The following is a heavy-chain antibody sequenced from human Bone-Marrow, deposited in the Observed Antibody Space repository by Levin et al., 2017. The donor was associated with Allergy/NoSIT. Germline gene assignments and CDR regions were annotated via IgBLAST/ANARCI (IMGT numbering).Heavy chain of an antibody. Sequence: ASVKVSCKASGYTFTGYYMHWVRQAPGQGLEWMGRINPNSGGTNYAQKFQGRVTMTRDTSISTAYMELSRLRSDDTAVYYCARDMIVVVVAAEEGAFDIWGQGTMVTVSS. J-gene: IGHJ3*02. CDR3: ARDMIVVVVAAEEGAFDI. CDR2: INPNSGGT. CDR1: GYTFTGYY. D-gene: IGHD2-15*01. V-gene: IGHV1-2*06.